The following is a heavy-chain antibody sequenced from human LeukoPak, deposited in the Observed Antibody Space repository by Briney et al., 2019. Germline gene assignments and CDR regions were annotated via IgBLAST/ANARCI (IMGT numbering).Heavy chain of an antibody. V-gene: IGHV1-46*01. Sequence: ASVKVSCKASGYTFTSYYMHWVRQAPGQGLEWMGIINPSGGSTSYAQKFQGRVTMTRDMSTSTVYMELSSLRSEDTAVYYCASERWLQIPLGEFDYWGQGTLVTVSS. CDR3: ASERWLQIPLGEFDY. J-gene: IGHJ4*02. CDR1: GYTFTSYY. D-gene: IGHD5-24*01. CDR2: INPSGGST.